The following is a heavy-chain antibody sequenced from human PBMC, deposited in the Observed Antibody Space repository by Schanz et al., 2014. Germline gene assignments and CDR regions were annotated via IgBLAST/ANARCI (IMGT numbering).Heavy chain of an antibody. J-gene: IGHJ6*03. CDR3: AKGPYYYYYMDV. CDR1: GFMFSSYG. V-gene: IGHV3-33*08. CDR2: ISYDGSKK. Sequence: VQLVESGGGLVQPGGSLRLSCAASGFMFSSYGMHWVRQAPGKGLEWVGVISYDGSKKSYADSVKGRFTISGDSSKYTVYLQMNSLRADDTAVYYCAKGPYYYYYMDVWGNGTTVTVSS.